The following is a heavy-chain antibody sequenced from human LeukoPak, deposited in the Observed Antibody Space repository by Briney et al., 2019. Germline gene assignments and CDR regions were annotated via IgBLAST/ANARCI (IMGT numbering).Heavy chain of an antibody. D-gene: IGHD1-1*01. CDR1: GFTFSDFW. V-gene: IGHV3-7*03. CDR2: INQDESET. J-gene: IGHJ4*02. Sequence: PGASLRLSCAASGFTFSDFWMSWVRQAPGKGLEWMTSINQDESETYYVDSVKGRFTISRDNAKNSVFLRMNSLRAEDTAIYYCARVRSPPEDNSNYRPIDYWGQGILVTVSS. CDR3: ARVRSPPEDNSNYRPIDY.